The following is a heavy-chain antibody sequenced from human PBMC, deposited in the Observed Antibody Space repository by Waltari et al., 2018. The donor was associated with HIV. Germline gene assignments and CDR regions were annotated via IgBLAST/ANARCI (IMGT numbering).Heavy chain of an antibody. D-gene: IGHD2-21*01. CDR1: GGIFSNSG. CDR2: IVPLLGTA. J-gene: IGHJ2*01. Sequence: QAQLVQSGAEVKKPGSSVKVSCKSSGGIFSNSGLTWLRQVPGQGLEWMGGIVPLLGTATYAQIFQGRVTITADEVTTTTHMELSSLTSEDTALYYCARLGGGNGDRYWHFDLWGRGTLVTVSS. CDR3: ARLGGGNGDRYWHFDL. V-gene: IGHV1-69*01.